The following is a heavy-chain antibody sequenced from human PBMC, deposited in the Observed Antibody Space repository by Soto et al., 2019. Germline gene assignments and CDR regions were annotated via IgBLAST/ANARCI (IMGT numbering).Heavy chain of an antibody. V-gene: IGHV3-15*07. Sequence: GGSLRLCCAASGFSFSNAWMNWVRQDPGKGLEWVGRIKSKTDGGTTDYAAPVKGRFTISRDDSKNTLYLQMNSLKTEDTAVYYCTTDSGDTYYDFWSGYYPKKRAYGMDVWGQGTTVTVSS. CDR1: GFSFSNAW. CDR3: TTDSGDTYYDFWSGYYPKKRAYGMDV. J-gene: IGHJ6*02. D-gene: IGHD3-3*01. CDR2: IKSKTDGGTT.